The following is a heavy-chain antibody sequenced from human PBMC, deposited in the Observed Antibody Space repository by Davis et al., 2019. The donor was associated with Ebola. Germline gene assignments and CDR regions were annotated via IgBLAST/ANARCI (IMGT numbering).Heavy chain of an antibody. Sequence: PGGSLRLSCAASGFTFSSYWMHWVRQAPGKGLVWVSRINSDGSSTSYADSVKGRFTISRDNAKNTLYLQMNSLRAEDTAVYYCAREVTGTTLSYYYYYDMDVWGQGTTVTVSS. V-gene: IGHV3-74*01. CDR1: GFTFSSYW. CDR3: AREVTGTTLSYYYYYDMDV. J-gene: IGHJ6*02. D-gene: IGHD1-20*01. CDR2: INSDGSST.